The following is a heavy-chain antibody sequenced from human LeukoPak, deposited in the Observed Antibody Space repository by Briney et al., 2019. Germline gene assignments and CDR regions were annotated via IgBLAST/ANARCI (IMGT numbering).Heavy chain of an antibody. CDR1: GFTFSSYE. V-gene: IGHV3-48*03. D-gene: IGHD6-19*01. CDR2: ISISGSTI. J-gene: IGHJ3*02. CDR3: ARTVAGLPLDAFDN. Sequence: GGSLRLSCAASGFTFSSYEMNWVRQAPGKGLEWVSFISISGSTIYYADSVKGRFTISRDNAKNSLYLQMNSLRAEDTAVYYCARTVAGLPLDAFDNWGQGTMVTVSS.